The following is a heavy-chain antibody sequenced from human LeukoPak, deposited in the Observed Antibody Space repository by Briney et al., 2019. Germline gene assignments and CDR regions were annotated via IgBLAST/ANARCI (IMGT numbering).Heavy chain of an antibody. V-gene: IGHV3-30-3*01. J-gene: IGHJ5*02. D-gene: IGHD3-22*01. CDR3: ARSIGSSGYYYGSDNWFDP. CDR2: ISYDGSNK. Sequence: PGGSLRLSCAASGFTFSSYAMHWVRQAPGKGLEWVAVISYDGSNKCYADSVKGRFTISRDNSKNTLYLQMNSLRAEDTAVYYCARSIGSSGYYYGSDNWFDPWGQGTLVTVSS. CDR1: GFTFSSYA.